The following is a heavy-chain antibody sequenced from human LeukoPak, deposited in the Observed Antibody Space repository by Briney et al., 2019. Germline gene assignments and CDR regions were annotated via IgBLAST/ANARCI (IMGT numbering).Heavy chain of an antibody. CDR3: ARGYYGLNYFDY. CDR1: GLTVSSNY. CDR2: IYSDGST. Sequence: GGSLRLSCAASGLTVSSNYMSWVRQAPGKGLEWVPVIYSDGSTYYADSVKGRFTISRDHSKNTLYLQMNSLRAEDTAVYYCARGYYGLNYFDYWGQGTLITVSS. D-gene: IGHD3-16*01. J-gene: IGHJ4*02. V-gene: IGHV3-53*01.